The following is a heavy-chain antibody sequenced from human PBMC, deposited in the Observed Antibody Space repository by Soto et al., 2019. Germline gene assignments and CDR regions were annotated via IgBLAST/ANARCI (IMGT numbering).Heavy chain of an antibody. CDR1: GGSFSGYN. V-gene: IGHV4-34*01. J-gene: IGHJ1*01. CDR3: ARGLCFCSITSCLGRFQY. CDR2: INHSGST. Sequence: PSETLSLTCAVYGGSFSGYNWSWSRQPPGKGLEWIGEINHSGSTNYNPSLKIRGTISVDTSKNQFSLKLSSVTAADTAVYYCARGLCFCSITSCLGRFQYWCQGTLVSVFS. D-gene: IGHD2-2*01.